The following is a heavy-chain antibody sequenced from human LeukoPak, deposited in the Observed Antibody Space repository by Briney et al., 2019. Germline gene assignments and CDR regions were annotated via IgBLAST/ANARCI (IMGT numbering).Heavy chain of an antibody. D-gene: IGHD2-21*01. J-gene: IGHJ4*02. CDR3: AICGGDCYYFDY. CDR1: GFTFSSYA. V-gene: IGHV3-23*01. CDR2: ISGSGGST. Sequence: GGSLRLSCAASGFTFSSYAMSWVRQAPGKGLEWVSAISGSGGSTYYADSVKGRFTISRDNSKNTLYLQMNSLRAEGTAVYYCAICGGDCYYFDYWGQGTLVTVSS.